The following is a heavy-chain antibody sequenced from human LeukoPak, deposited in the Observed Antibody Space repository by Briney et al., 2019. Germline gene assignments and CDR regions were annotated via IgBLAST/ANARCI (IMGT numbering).Heavy chain of an antibody. CDR2: TSGSGGST. D-gene: IGHD1-7*01. V-gene: IGHV3-23*01. J-gene: IGHJ6*03. CDR1: GFTFSSYS. Sequence: GGSLRLSCAASGFTFSSYSMNWVRQAPGKGLEWVSATSGSGGSTYYADSVKGRFTISRDNSKNTLYLQMNSLRAEDTAVYYCAKRRGLELLYYYYMDVWGKGTTVTVSS. CDR3: AKRRGLELLYYYYMDV.